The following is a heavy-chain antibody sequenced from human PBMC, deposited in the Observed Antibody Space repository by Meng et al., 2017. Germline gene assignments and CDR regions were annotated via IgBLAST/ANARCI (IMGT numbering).Heavy chain of an antibody. D-gene: IGHD3-10*01. CDR2: INHSGST. V-gene: IGHV4-34*01. CDR3: ARGVPHSSLITKVRGVIRRHNWFDP. CDR1: GGSFSGYY. Sequence: SETLSLTCAVYGGSFSGYYWSWIRQPPGKGLEWIGEINHSGSTNYNPSLKSRVTISVDTSKNQFSLKLSSVTAADTAVYYCARGVPHSSLITKVRGVIRRHNWFDPWGQGTLVTVSS. J-gene: IGHJ5*02.